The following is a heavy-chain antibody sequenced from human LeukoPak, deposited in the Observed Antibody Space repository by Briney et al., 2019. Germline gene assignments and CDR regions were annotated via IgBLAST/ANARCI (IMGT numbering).Heavy chain of an antibody. D-gene: IGHD3-22*01. CDR2: ISYDGSNK. Sequence: GGSLRLSCAASGFTFSRYAMHWVRQAPGKGLEWVAVISYDGSNKYYADSVKGRFTISRDNSKNTLYLQMNSLRAEDTAVYYCAKDRDDSSGLDYWGQGTLVTVSS. CDR3: AKDRDDSSGLDY. CDR1: GFTFSRYA. V-gene: IGHV3-30*18. J-gene: IGHJ4*02.